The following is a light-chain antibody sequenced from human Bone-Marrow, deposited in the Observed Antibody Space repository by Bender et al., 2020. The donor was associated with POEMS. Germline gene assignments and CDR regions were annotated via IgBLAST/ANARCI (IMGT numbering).Light chain of an antibody. CDR3: SSFTSRTTVV. CDR2: DVI. V-gene: IGLV2-14*01. CDR1: SSDIGAYNY. J-gene: IGLJ2*01. Sequence: QSALTQPASVSGSPGQSITISCTGTSSDIGAYNYVSWYQQHPGKAPKLLLSDVINRPSGISFRFSGSTSGNTASLTISGLQPEDEADYYCSSFTSRTTVVFGGGTKLTVL.